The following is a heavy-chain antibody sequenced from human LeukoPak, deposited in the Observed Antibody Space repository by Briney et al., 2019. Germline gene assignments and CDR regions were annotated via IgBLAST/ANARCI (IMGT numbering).Heavy chain of an antibody. CDR1: GYTFTGYY. CDR3: ARDVGEYCSSTNCYASHY. CDR2: INPHSGGT. D-gene: IGHD2-2*01. Sequence: ASVKVSCKASGYTFTGYYIHWVRQAPGEGLEWMGWINPHSGGTNYAQKFQGGVTMTRDTSITTAYMELSSLRSDDTAVYYCARDVGEYCSSTNCYASHYWGQGTLVTVSS. V-gene: IGHV1-2*02. J-gene: IGHJ4*02.